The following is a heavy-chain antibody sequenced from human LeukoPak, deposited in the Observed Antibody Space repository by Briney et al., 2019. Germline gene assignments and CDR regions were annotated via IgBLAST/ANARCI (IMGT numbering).Heavy chain of an antibody. D-gene: IGHD2-2*01. CDR3: ARQNRYCSSTNCYGDLDY. CDR1: GYTFSGYW. Sequence: GESLKISCRGSGYTFSGYWIAWVRQMPGKGLEWMGIIFPDDSGTTYSPSFQGQVTMSADKSISTAYLQWSSLKASDTAMYYCARQNRYCSSTNCYGDLDYWGQGSLVTVSS. J-gene: IGHJ4*02. CDR2: IFPDDSGT. V-gene: IGHV5-51*01.